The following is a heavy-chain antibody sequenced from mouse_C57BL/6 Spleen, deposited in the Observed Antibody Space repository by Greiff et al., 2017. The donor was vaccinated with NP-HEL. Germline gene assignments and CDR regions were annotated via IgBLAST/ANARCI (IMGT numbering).Heavy chain of an antibody. CDR3: ANLAWFAY. Sequence: VKLQESGPELVKPGASVKISCKASGYAFSSSWMNWVKQRPGKGLEWIGRIYPGDGDTNYNGKFKGKATLTADKSSSTAYMQLSSLTSEDSAVYFCANLAWFAYWGQGTLVTVS. J-gene: IGHJ3*01. CDR2: IYPGDGDT. CDR1: GYAFSSSW. V-gene: IGHV1-82*01.